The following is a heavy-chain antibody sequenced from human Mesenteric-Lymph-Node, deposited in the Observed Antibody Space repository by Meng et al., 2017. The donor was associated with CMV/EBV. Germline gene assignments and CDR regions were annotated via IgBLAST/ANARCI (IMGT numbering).Heavy chain of an antibody. J-gene: IGHJ4*02. D-gene: IGHD2-2*01. Sequence: ASGSTFSNYAMNWVRQAPGKGLEWVASVNGTGGYTYYADYVKDRFTISRDNSRNTLYLQMSTLRADDTAVYYCAKGGYCSSTSCYEYWGQGTLVTVSS. V-gene: IGHV3-23*01. CDR3: AKGGYCSSTSCYEY. CDR2: VNGTGGYT. CDR1: GSTFSNYA.